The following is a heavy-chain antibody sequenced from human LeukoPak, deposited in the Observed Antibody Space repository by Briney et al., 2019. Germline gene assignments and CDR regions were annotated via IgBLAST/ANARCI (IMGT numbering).Heavy chain of an antibody. V-gene: IGHV1-18*01. J-gene: IGHJ4*02. CDR1: GYTFTSYG. CDR2: ISAYNGNT. D-gene: IGHD3-22*01. Sequence: GASVKVSCKASGYTFTSYGISWVRQAPGQGLEWMGWISAYNGNTNYAQKLQGRVTMTTDTSTSTAYMELRSLRSDDTAVYYCARDIGYYYDSSGYALFDYWGQGTLVTVSS. CDR3: ARDIGYYYDSSGYALFDY.